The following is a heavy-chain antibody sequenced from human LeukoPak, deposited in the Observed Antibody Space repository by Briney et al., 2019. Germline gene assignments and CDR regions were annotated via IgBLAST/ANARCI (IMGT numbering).Heavy chain of an antibody. V-gene: IGHV3-7*01. J-gene: IGHJ4*02. D-gene: IGHD5-18*01. CDR3: AREGGSGMALFDY. CDR2: IKQDGSEK. CDR1: GFTFSSYW. Sequence: GGSLRLSRAASGFTFSSYWMTWVRQAPGKGLEWVANIKQDGSEKYYVDSVKGRFTISRDNAKNSLYLQMNSLRAEDTAVYYCAREGGSGMALFDYWGKGTLVTVSS.